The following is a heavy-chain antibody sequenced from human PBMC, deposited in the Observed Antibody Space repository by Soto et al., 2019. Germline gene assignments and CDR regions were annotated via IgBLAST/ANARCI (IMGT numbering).Heavy chain of an antibody. Sequence: EVQLVESGGGLVQPGGSLRLSCAASGFTFSSYWMSWVRQAPGKGLEWVANVKEDGREKYYVDSLKGRFTISRDNAKNSLYLQMSSRRAEDTAVYYCARDHFYGSGKPLDYWGQGTLVTVSS. D-gene: IGHD3-10*01. V-gene: IGHV3-7*04. CDR3: ARDHFYGSGKPLDY. J-gene: IGHJ4*02. CDR1: GFTFSSYW. CDR2: VKEDGREK.